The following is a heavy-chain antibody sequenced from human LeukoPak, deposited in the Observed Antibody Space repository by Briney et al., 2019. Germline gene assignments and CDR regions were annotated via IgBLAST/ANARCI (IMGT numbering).Heavy chain of an antibody. V-gene: IGHV1-2*02. Sequence: ASVKVSCKASGYTFTDYYMHWVRQAPGQGLEWMGWLNPNSGDTNYAQKFQGRGSMTSDTANSTAYMDLSDLRSDDTAVYYCARGRNIEMTTMSGGSDYWGQGTLVTVSS. CDR1: GYTFTDYY. D-gene: IGHD5-24*01. CDR3: ARGRNIEMTTMSGGSDY. J-gene: IGHJ4*02. CDR2: LNPNSGDT.